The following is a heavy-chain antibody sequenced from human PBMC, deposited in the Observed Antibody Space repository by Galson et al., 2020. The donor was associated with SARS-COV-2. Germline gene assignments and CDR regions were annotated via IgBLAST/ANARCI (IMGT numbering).Heavy chain of an antibody. CDR3: ARDGISVLMTYFDN. CDR2: ITSSSSFI. Sequence: GESLKISCAASGFTFSTYTMNWVRQAPGKGLEWVSSITSSSSFIYYADSVKGRFTSSRDNAKNSLYLQMNSLTAEDTAVYYCARDGISVLMTYFDNGGQGDLVNVSS. D-gene: IGHD2-8*01. CDR1: GFTFSTYT. J-gene: IGHJ4*02. V-gene: IGHV3-21*01.